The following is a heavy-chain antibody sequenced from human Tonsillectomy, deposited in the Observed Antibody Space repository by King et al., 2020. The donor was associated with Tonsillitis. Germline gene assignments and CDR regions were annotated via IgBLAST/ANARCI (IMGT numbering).Heavy chain of an antibody. J-gene: IGHJ4*02. CDR3: ARESWKFDS. V-gene: IGHV3-7*01. CDR1: VFTFSDYW. CDR2: TKQVGSTK. Sequence: VQLVESGGGLVQPGGSLRLSCAASVFTFSDYWMTWVRQAPGKGLEWVANTKQVGSTKYYVYSVKGRFTISRDNAKNSLYLQMNSLRAEDTAVYYCARESWKFDSWGQGTLVTVSS. D-gene: IGHD1-1*01.